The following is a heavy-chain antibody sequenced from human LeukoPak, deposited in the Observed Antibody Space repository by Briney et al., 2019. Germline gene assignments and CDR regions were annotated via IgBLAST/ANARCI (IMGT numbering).Heavy chain of an antibody. V-gene: IGHV1-2*02. CDR3: ARDPFSYDFWSGYPS. CDR2: INPNSGGT. CDR1: GYTFTNYG. Sequence: ASVKGSCKAYGYTFTNYGITWVRPAPGQGLEWMGWINPNSGGTNYAQKFQGRVTMTRHTSISTAYMELSKLRSDDTSVYYCARDPFSYDFWSGYPSWGQGTLVTVSS. J-gene: IGHJ5*02. D-gene: IGHD3-3*01.